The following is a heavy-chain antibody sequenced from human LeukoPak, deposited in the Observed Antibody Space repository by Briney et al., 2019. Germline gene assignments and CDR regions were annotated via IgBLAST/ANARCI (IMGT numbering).Heavy chain of an antibody. CDR3: AKGYYGSGSYGWFDY. V-gene: IGHV3-23*01. CDR1: GFTFTTYW. D-gene: IGHD3-10*01. Sequence: AGSLRLSCAASGFTFTTYWMTWVRQAPGKGLEWVSTISGSGDRTYYADSVKGRFTISRDNSKNTLFLHMNSLRAEDTAVYSCAKGYYGSGSYGWFDYWGQGTLVTVSS. J-gene: IGHJ4*02. CDR2: ISGSGDRT.